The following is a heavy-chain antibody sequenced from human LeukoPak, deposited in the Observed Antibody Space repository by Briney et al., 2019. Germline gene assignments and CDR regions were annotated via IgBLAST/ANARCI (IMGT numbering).Heavy chain of an antibody. D-gene: IGHD3/OR15-3a*01. CDR1: GVSMSSYY. CDR2: MHNNGNS. Sequence: SETLSLTCTASGVSMSSYYWSWIRQPPGKGLEWIAYMHNNGNSNYNPSLKSRVTISIDTSNNHFSLKLTSVTAADTAIYYCARHDLRGGAFDIGGRGTLVTVSS. J-gene: IGHJ3*02. V-gene: IGHV4-59*08. CDR3: ARHDLRGGAFDI.